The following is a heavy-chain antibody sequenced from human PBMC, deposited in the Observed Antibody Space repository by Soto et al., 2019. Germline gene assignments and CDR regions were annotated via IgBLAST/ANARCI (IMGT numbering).Heavy chain of an antibody. D-gene: IGHD3-22*01. CDR3: VRDYDYDSSRNDAFDI. Sequence: QVQLQESGPGLVKPSQTLSLTCTVSGGSISSGDYYWSWIRHHPGKGLEWIGYIYSSRSTYYNPSLRRRVTISADTSKNQFSLKLSSVTAADTAVYYCVRDYDYDSSRNDAFDIWGQGTMVTVSS. CDR2: IYSSRST. V-gene: IGHV4-31*03. CDR1: GGSISSGDYY. J-gene: IGHJ3*02.